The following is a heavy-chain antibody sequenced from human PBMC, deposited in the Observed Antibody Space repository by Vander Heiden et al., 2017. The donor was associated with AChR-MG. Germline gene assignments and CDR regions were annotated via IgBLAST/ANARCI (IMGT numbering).Heavy chain of an antibody. CDR3: ARDLYDFWSGYYYYYGMDV. CDR1: GGTFSSYA. V-gene: IGHV1-69*04. J-gene: IGHJ6*02. Sequence: QVQLVQSGAEVKKPGSSVKVSCKASGGTFSSYAIGWVRQAPGQGLEWMGRIIPILGIANYAQKFQGRVTITADKSTSTAYMELSSLRSEDTAVYYCARDLYDFWSGYYYYYGMDVWGQGTTVTVSS. D-gene: IGHD3-3*01. CDR2: IIPILGIA.